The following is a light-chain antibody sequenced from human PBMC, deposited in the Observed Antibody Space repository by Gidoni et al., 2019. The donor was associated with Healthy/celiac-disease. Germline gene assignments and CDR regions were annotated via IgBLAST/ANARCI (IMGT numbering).Light chain of an antibody. CDR2: AAS. V-gene: IGKV1-39*01. CDR3: QQSYSTPRT. Sequence: DIQISQSPSALSASVGDRVTLTCRASQSISSYLNWYQQKPGQAPKLLIYAASSLQSGVPSRFSGSGSGTDFTLTISSLQPEDFATYYCQQSYSTPRTFGGGTKVEIK. J-gene: IGKJ4*01. CDR1: QSISSY.